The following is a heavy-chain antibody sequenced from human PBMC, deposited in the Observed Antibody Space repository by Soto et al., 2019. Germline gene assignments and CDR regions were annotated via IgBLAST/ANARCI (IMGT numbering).Heavy chain of an antibody. CDR1: GGSVSGGSYY. CDR2: IYYSGST. V-gene: IGHV4-61*01. CDR3: ARDLREQWLIGGNYYYYGMDV. J-gene: IGHJ6*02. Sequence: SETLSLTCSVSGGSVSGGSYYWSWIRQPPGKGLEWIGYIYYSGSTNYNPSLKSRVTISVDTSKNQFSLKLSSVTAADTAVYYCARDLREQWLIGGNYYYYGMDVWGQGTTVTVSS. D-gene: IGHD6-19*01.